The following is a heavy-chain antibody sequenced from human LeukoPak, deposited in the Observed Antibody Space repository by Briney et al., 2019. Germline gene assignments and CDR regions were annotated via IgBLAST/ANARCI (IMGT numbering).Heavy chain of an antibody. D-gene: IGHD5-12*01. J-gene: IGHJ4*02. CDR2: INPNSGGT. Sequence: ASVKVSCKASGYTFTGYYMHWVRQAPGQGLEWMGWINPNSGGTNYAQKFQGRVTITADESTSTAYMELSSLRSEDTAVYYCARGRGATIDSDSYYFDYWGQGTLVTVSS. V-gene: IGHV1-2*02. CDR3: ARGRGATIDSDSYYFDY. CDR1: GYTFTGYY.